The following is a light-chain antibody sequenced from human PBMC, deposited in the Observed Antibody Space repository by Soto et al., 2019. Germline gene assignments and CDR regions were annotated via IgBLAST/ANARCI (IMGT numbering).Light chain of an antibody. CDR2: AAS. Sequence: DIQMTQSPSSLSASVGDRVTITCRPSQTISNYLNWYQQKPGKAPKFLIYAASTLQNWVPSRFSGRTSGADFTLTINGLQPEDFATDDCQQSYSFPYTFGQGTHLEI. V-gene: IGKV1-39*01. CDR1: QTISNY. CDR3: QQSYSFPYT. J-gene: IGKJ2*01.